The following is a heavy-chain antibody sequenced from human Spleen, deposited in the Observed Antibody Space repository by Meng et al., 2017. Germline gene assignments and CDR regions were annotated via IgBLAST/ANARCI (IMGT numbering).Heavy chain of an antibody. CDR1: GFTFRSYA. Sequence: GESLKISCAASGFTFRSYAMIWVRQAPGKGLEWVSAISGSGGSTYYADSVKGRFTISRDNSKNTLYLQMNSLRAEDTAVYYCAKQDYGSEMEYYYYYYGMDVWGQGTTVTSP. J-gene: IGHJ6*02. V-gene: IGHV3-23*01. CDR3: AKQDYGSEMEYYYYYYGMDV. D-gene: IGHD3-10*01. CDR2: ISGSGGST.